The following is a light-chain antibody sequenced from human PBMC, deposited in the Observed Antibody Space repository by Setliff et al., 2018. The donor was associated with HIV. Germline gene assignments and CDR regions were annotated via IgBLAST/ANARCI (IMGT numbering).Light chain of an antibody. CDR1: SPNIGAGFD. CDR3: QSFDSSLSGGV. Sequence: QSVLTQPPSVSGAPGQRVTISCTGSSPNIGAGFDVHWYQQVPGTAPKLLIYSKSIRPSGVPDRFSGSQSGTSASLAITGLQAEDEADYYCQSFDSSLSGGVFGGGTKVTVL. CDR2: SKS. J-gene: IGLJ3*02. V-gene: IGLV1-40*01.